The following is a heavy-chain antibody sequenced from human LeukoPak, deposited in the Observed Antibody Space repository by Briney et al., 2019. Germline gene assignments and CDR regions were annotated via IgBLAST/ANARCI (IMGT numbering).Heavy chain of an antibody. CDR2: ISGDGGST. V-gene: IGHV3-43*02. J-gene: IGHJ4*02. CDR3: ARESDSSGWYDY. D-gene: IGHD6-19*01. Sequence: GGSLRLSCAAPGFNFDDYAIHWVRQAPGKGLEWVALISGDGGSTFYADSVRGRFTISRDNSKNSLYLQMSSLRSEDTALYFCARESDSSGWYDYWGQGTLVTVSS. CDR1: GFNFDDYA.